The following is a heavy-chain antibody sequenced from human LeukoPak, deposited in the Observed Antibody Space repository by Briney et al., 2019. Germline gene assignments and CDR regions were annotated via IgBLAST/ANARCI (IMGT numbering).Heavy chain of an antibody. CDR2: ISSSSSYI. V-gene: IGHV3-21*01. Sequence: GGSLRLSCAASGFTFSSYSMNWVRQAPGKGRGWVSSISSSSSYIYYADSVKGRFTISRDNAKNSLYLQMNSLRAEDTAVYYCARDIVAGFFDYWGQGTLVTVSS. CDR1: GFTFSSYS. J-gene: IGHJ4*02. D-gene: IGHD6-19*01. CDR3: ARDIVAGFFDY.